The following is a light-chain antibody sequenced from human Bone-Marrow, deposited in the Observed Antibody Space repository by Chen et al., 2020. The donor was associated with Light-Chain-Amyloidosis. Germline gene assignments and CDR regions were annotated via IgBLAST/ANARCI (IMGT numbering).Light chain of an antibody. V-gene: IGKV4-1*01. J-gene: IGKJ3*01. Sequence: DIVMTQFPDSLAVSLGERATINCKSSQSVLFSSNNKNYLAWYQQKPGQPPKLLISWASTRESGVPDQFSGSGSGTDFTLTISSLQAEDVAVYYCQQYYSIPVTFGPGTKVD. CDR3: QQYYSIPVT. CDR2: WAS. CDR1: QSVLFSSNNKNY.